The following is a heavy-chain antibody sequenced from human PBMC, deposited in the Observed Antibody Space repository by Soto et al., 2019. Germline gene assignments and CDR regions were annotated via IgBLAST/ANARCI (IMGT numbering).Heavy chain of an antibody. CDR3: ARDGAVGYGMDV. V-gene: IGHV3-33*01. J-gene: IGHJ6*02. Sequence: VRLVESGGGVVQPGRSLRLSCAASEFTFSSDGMHWVRQAPGKGLEWVAVIWYDGSNEYYADSVKGRFTISRDNSKNTLYLQMNSLRAEDTAVYYCARDGAVGYGMDVWGQGTTVTVSS. CDR2: IWYDGSNE. CDR1: EFTFSSDG.